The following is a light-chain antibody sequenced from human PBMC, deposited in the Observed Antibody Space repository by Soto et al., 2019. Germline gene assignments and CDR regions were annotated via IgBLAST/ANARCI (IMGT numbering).Light chain of an antibody. CDR3: QQGYDNPLT. CDR2: AAS. CDR1: QGISDS. Sequence: DIPMTHSPSRLSASVGDRVTITCRASQGISDSLNWYQQKPGTPPKLLIYAASTLQPGVSSRFSGSGSGTDFTLTVSSLQADDFATYFCQQGYDNPLTFGGGTKVDFK. J-gene: IGKJ4*01. V-gene: IGKV1-39*01.